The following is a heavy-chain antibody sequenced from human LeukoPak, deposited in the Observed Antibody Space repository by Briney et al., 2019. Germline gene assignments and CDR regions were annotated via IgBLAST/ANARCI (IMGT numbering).Heavy chain of an antibody. V-gene: IGHV4-59*08. D-gene: IGHD6-19*01. CDR1: GGSISSYY. CDR3: ARRAAVAGSFFDY. Sequence: SEPLSLTCAFSGGSISSYYWSWIRHPPGKGRGWIGYIYYSGSTNYNPSLKSRVTISVDTSKNQFSLKLSSVTAADTAVYYCARRAAVAGSFFDYWGQGTLVTVSS. CDR2: IYYSGST. J-gene: IGHJ4*02.